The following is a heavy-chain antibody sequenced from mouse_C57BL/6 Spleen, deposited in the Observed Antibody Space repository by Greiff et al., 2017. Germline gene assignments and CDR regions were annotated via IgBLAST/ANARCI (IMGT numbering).Heavy chain of an antibody. V-gene: IGHV2-6-1*01. CDR1: GFSLTSYG. J-gene: IGHJ3*01. D-gene: IGHD2-4*01. CDR3: ARQGDYDEAWFAY. CDR2: IWSDGST. Sequence: QVQLKESGPGLVAPSQSLSITCTVSGFSLTSYGVHWVRQPPGKGLEWLVVIWSDGSTTYNSALKSRLSISKDNSNSQVFLKMNSLQTDDTAMYYCARQGDYDEAWFAYWGQGTLVTVSA.